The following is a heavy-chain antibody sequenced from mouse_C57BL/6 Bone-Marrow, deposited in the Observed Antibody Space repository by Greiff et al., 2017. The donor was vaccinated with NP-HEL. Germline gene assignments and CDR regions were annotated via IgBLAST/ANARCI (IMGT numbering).Heavy chain of an antibody. Sequence: QVQLQQSGAELVRPGTSVKVSCKASGYAFTNYLIEWVKQRPGQGLEWIGVINPGSGGTNYNEKFKGKATLTADKSSSTAYMQLSSLTSEDSAVYFCARSKFTTVVEERYFDVWGTGTTVTVSS. CDR3: ARSKFTTVVEERYFDV. D-gene: IGHD1-1*01. J-gene: IGHJ1*03. CDR2: INPGSGGT. V-gene: IGHV1-54*01. CDR1: GYAFTNYL.